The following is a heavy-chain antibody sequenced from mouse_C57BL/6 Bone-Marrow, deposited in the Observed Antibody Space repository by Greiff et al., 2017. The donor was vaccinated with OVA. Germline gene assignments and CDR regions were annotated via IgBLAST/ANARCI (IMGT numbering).Heavy chain of an antibody. CDR1: GYTFTDYY. CDR2: INPYNGGT. V-gene: IGHV1-19*01. CDR3: ARSWRLRRTWCAY. Sequence: EVQLVESGPVLVKPGASVKMSCKASGYTFTDYYMNWVKQSHGKSLEWIGVINPYNGGTSYNQKFKGKATLTVDKSSSTAYMELNSLTSEDSAVYYGARSWRLRRTWCAYWGQGTLVTVSA. J-gene: IGHJ3*01. D-gene: IGHD2-2*01.